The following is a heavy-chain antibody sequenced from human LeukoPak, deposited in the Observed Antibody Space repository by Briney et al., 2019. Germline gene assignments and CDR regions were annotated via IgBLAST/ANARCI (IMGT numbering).Heavy chain of an antibody. CDR1: GFTFSSYS. Sequence: PGGSLRLSCAASGFTFSSYSMNWVRQAPGKGLEWVSSISSSSSYIYYADSVKGRFTISRDNAKNSLYLQMNGLRAEDTAVYYCARETVRWFDPWGQGTLVTVSS. CDR3: ARETVRWFDP. D-gene: IGHD3-10*01. J-gene: IGHJ5*02. CDR2: ISSSSSYI. V-gene: IGHV3-21*01.